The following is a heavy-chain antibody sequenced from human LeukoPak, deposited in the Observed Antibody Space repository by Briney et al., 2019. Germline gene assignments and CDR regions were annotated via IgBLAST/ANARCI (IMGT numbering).Heavy chain of an antibody. CDR2: IYSGGST. Sequence: GGSLRLSCAASGFTVSSNYMSWVRQAPGKGLEWVSVIYSGGSTYYADSVKGRFTISRDNSKNTLYLQMNSLRAEDTAVYYCARGYYDSSGYYYGGSDAFDIWGQGTMVTVS. CDR1: GFTVSSNY. J-gene: IGHJ3*02. CDR3: ARGYYDSSGYYYGGSDAFDI. V-gene: IGHV3-66*02. D-gene: IGHD3-22*01.